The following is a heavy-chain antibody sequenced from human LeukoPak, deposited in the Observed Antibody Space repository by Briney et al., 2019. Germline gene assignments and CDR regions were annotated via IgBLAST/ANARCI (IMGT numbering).Heavy chain of an antibody. J-gene: IGHJ6*02. CDR2: IKQDGSEK. D-gene: IGHD2-2*01. CDR3: ARDMVVVVPAAKNYYYYGIDV. CDR1: GFTFSSYW. Sequence: PGGSLRLSCAASGFTFSSYWMSGVRQAPGKGLEWVANIKQDGSEKYYVDSVKGRFTISRDNAKNSLYLQMNSLRAEDTAVYYCARDMVVVVPAAKNYYYYGIDVWGQGTTVTVSS. V-gene: IGHV3-7*03.